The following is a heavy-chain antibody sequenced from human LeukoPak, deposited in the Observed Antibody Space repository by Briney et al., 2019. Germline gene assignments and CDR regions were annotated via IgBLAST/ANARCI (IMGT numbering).Heavy chain of an antibody. Sequence: GASVKVSCKVSGYTLTELSMHWVRQAPGKGLEWMGGFDPEDGETIYAQKFQGRVTMTRDTSTSTVYMELSSLRSEDTAVYYCARSGYYYGSGSYSPSFHFDPWGQGTLVTVSS. V-gene: IGHV1-24*01. CDR2: FDPEDGET. D-gene: IGHD3-10*01. CDR1: GYTLTELS. J-gene: IGHJ5*02. CDR3: ARSGYYYGSGSYSPSFHFDP.